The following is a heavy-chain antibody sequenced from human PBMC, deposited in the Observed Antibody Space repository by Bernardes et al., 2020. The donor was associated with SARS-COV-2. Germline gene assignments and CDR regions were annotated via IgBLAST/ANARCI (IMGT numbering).Heavy chain of an antibody. CDR3: ARRITIFGVVIYYYMDV. V-gene: IGHV3-21*01. Sequence: GGSLRLSCAASGFTFSSYSMNWVRQAPGKGLEWVSSISSSSSYIYYADSVKGRFTISRDNAKNSLYLQMNSLRAEDTAVYYYARRITIFGVVIYYYMDVWGKGTTVTVSS. D-gene: IGHD3-3*01. J-gene: IGHJ6*03. CDR2: ISSSSSYI. CDR1: GFTFSSYS.